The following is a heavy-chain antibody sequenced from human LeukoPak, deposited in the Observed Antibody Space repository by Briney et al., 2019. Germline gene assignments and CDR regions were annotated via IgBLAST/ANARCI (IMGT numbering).Heavy chain of an antibody. CDR1: GYTFTGYY. V-gene: IGHV1-2*02. CDR3: ARGGALGTPDYYYYGLDV. J-gene: IGHJ6*02. CDR2: INPNSGGT. Sequence: GASVKVSCKASGYTFTGYYMHWVRQAPGQGLEWMGWINPNSGGTNYAQKFLGRVTMTRDTSISTVYMELNSLRSDDTAVYYCARGGALGTPDYYYYGLDVWGQGTTVTVSS. D-gene: IGHD7-27*01.